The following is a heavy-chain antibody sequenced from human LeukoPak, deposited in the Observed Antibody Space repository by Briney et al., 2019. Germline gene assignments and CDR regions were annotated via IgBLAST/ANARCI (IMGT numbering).Heavy chain of an antibody. V-gene: IGHV3-21*01. CDR1: GFTFSSYS. J-gene: IGHJ4*02. D-gene: IGHD3-9*01. CDR2: ISSSSSYI. CDR3: ARAFYDILTGYYQPFDY. Sequence: GGSLRLSCAASGFTFSSYSMNWVRQAPGKGLEWVSSISSSSSYIYYADSVKGRFTIPRDNAKNSLYLQMNSLRAEDTAVYYCARAFYDILTGYYQPFDYWGQGALVTVSS.